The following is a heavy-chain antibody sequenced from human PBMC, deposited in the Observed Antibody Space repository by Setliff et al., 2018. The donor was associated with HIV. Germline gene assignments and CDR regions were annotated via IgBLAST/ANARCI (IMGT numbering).Heavy chain of an antibody. V-gene: IGHV3-49*04. CDR2: IRSKAYGGTT. CDR1: GFTFGDYA. Sequence: LRLSCTASGFTFGDYAMSWVRQAPGKGLEWVGFIRSKAYGGTTEYAASMKGRFTISRDDSKSIAYLQMNSLTTEDTAVYYCASSHASGSSYVYYFDYWGQGTLVTVSS. J-gene: IGHJ4*02. D-gene: IGHD1-26*01. CDR3: ASSHASGSSYVYYFDY.